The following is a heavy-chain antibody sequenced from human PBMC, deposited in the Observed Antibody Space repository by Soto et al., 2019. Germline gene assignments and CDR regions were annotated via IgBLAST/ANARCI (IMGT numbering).Heavy chain of an antibody. CDR3: ARLYTGSNYAYFDY. CDR2: MYYSGST. CDR1: SGSISSYY. Sequence: SETLSLTCTVSSGSISSYYLSWIRQPPGKGLEWIGYMYYSGSTNYNPPLKSRVTMSVDTSKNQFSLKLSSVTAADTAVYYCARLYTGSNYAYFDYWGQGTLVTVSS. V-gene: IGHV4-59*08. J-gene: IGHJ4*02. D-gene: IGHD1-26*01.